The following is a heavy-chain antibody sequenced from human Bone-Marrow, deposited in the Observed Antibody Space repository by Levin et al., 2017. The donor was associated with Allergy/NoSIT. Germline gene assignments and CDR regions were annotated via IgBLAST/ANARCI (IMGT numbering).Heavy chain of an antibody. D-gene: IGHD6-6*01. Sequence: SQTLSLTCTVSGGSISSYYWSWIRQPPGKGLEWIGYIYYSGSTNYNPSLKSRVTISVDTSKNQFSLKLSSVTAADTAVYYCARGEDSSSSPVFDIWGQGTMVTVSS. J-gene: IGHJ3*02. CDR1: GGSISSYY. CDR3: ARGEDSSSSPVFDI. CDR2: IYYSGST. V-gene: IGHV4-59*01.